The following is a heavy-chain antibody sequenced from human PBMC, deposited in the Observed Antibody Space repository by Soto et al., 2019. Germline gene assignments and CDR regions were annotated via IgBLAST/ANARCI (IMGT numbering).Heavy chain of an antibody. Sequence: SVKVSCKASGYTLTSYGISWVRQAPGQGLEWMGGIIPIFGTANYAQKFQGRVTITADKSTSTAYMELSSLRSEDTAVYYCARSLTGALHQIDYWGQGNLVTVSS. V-gene: IGHV1-69*06. J-gene: IGHJ4*02. CDR3: ARSLTGALHQIDY. CDR2: IIPIFGTA. CDR1: GYTLTSYG. D-gene: IGHD3-9*01.